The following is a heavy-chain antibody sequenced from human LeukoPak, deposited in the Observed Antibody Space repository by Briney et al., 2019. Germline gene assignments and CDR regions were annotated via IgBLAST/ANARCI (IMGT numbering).Heavy chain of an antibody. Sequence: SETLSLTCTVSGGSIRNYYWSWIRQPPGKGLEWIGYIYYSGSTNYNPSLKSRVTISVDTSKNQFSLKLSSVTAADTAVYYCARALGVQEVRFDPWGQGTLVTVSS. J-gene: IGHJ5*02. CDR3: ARALGVQEVRFDP. D-gene: IGHD3-10*01. CDR1: GGSIRNYY. V-gene: IGHV4-59*01. CDR2: IYYSGST.